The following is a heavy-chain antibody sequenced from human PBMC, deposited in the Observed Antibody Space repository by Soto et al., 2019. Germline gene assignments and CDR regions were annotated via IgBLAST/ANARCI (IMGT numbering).Heavy chain of an antibody. D-gene: IGHD3-10*01. Sequence: QVQLQESGPGLVKPSQTLSLTCTVSGGSISSGGYYWSWIRQHPGKGLEWIGYIYYSGSTYYNPSLKRRVTISVDTSKNQFSLKLSSVTAADTAVYYCATCPHYGSGSYSHYFDYWGQGTLVTVSS. V-gene: IGHV4-31*03. CDR3: ATCPHYGSGSYSHYFDY. CDR1: GGSISSGGYY. CDR2: IYYSGST. J-gene: IGHJ4*02.